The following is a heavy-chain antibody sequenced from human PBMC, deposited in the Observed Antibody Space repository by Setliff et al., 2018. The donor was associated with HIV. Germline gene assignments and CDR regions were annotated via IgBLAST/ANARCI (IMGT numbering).Heavy chain of an antibody. Sequence: SETLSLTCNVSGGSISSNTYYWDWIRQPPGKGLTYIGSIYYSGSAYYNPSLKSRITISVDTSNNQFSLKLTSVTAADTAVYYCARRHSSSAEFDYWGEGTLVTVSS. D-gene: IGHD6-6*01. J-gene: IGHJ4*02. CDR3: ARRHSSSAEFDY. V-gene: IGHV4-39*01. CDR1: GGSISSNTYY. CDR2: IYYSGSA.